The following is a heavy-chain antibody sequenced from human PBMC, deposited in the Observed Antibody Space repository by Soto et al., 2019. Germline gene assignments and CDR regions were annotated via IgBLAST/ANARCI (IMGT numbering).Heavy chain of an antibody. V-gene: IGHV4-30-2*01. D-gene: IGHD4-4*01. CDR3: ARGVDDYNRLLD. J-gene: IGHJ4*02. CDR2: VYHSGST. Sequence: QLQLQESGSRLVKPSQTLSLTCAVSGGSISRSGNSWSWIRQPPGKGLEWIGYVYHSGSTYFNPSLKSRVTISVDRAKNQLSLKLTSVTAADTAVYYCARGVDDYNRLLDWGQGTLVTVSS. CDR1: GGSISRSGNS.